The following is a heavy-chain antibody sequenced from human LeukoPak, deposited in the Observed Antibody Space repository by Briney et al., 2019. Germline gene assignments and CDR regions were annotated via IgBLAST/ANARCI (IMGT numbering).Heavy chain of an antibody. J-gene: IGHJ4*02. Sequence: PSETLSLTCTVSGGSISSYYWSWIRQPAGKGLEWIGRIYTSGSTNYNPSLKSRVTMSVDTSKSQFSLKLSSVTAADTAVYYCAREWYSSSWYVIDYWGQGTLVTVSS. CDR3: AREWYSSSWYVIDY. V-gene: IGHV4-4*07. CDR2: IYTSGST. D-gene: IGHD6-13*01. CDR1: GGSISSYY.